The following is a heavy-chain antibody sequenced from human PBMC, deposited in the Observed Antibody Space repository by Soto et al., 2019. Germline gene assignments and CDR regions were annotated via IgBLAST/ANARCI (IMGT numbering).Heavy chain of an antibody. D-gene: IGHD2-15*01. CDR2: ISGSGGST. CDR3: AKWYCSGGSCYPTFDS. V-gene: IGHV3-23*01. J-gene: IGHJ4*02. Sequence: EVQLLESGGGLVQPGGSLRLSCAGSGFTFSSYAMSWVRQAPGKGLEWVSGISGSGGSTYYTDSVKGRFTMSRDNSKNTLYLQMNSVRADDTAVYYCAKWYCSGGSCYPTFDSWGQGTLVTVSS. CDR1: GFTFSSYA.